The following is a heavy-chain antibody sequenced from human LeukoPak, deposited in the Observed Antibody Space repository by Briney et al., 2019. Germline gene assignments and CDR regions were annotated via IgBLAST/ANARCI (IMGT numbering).Heavy chain of an antibody. Sequence: SETLSLTCTVSGGSISSFYWSWIRQPAGKGLVWIGRIYTSGSTNYNPSLKSRLTMSVDTSKNQFSLKPGSVTAADTAVYYCARDVVAAAGTWDYWGQGTLVTVSS. CDR3: ARDVVAAAGTWDY. CDR2: IYTSGST. J-gene: IGHJ4*02. CDR1: GGSISSFY. V-gene: IGHV4-4*07. D-gene: IGHD6-13*01.